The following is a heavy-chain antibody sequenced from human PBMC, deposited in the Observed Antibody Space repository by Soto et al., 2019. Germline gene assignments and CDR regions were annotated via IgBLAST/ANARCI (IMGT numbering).Heavy chain of an antibody. CDR1: GFIFSGSG. V-gene: IGHV3-30*03. J-gene: IGHJ5*01. D-gene: IGHD3-10*01. CDR3: ARWFGGSMYDNMGKYDS. Sequence: QVQLVESGGGVVQPGRSLRLTCAATGFIFSGSGMHWVRQAPGKGLEWVALVSKDGIRKYYGDSVKGRFTISRDNAENTLYLQMNSLRAEDTAVYYCARWFGGSMYDNMGKYDSWGQGTLVTVSS. CDR2: VSKDGIRK.